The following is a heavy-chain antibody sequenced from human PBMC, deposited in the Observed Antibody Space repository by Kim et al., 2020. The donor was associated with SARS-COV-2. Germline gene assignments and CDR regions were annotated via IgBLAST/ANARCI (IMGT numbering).Heavy chain of an antibody. J-gene: IGHJ6*03. CDR2: MSYSGST. D-gene: IGHD6-13*01. CDR3: ARHHRYSTAAWRRYYYMDV. CDR1: GGSVSGHS. V-gene: IGHV4-59*08. Sequence: SETLSLTCTVSGGSVSGHSWSWIRQSPGKGLEWIGYMSYSGSTNYNPSLNSRVTISVDTSKNQCSLRLSSVTAADTAVYYCARHHRYSTAAWRRYYYMDVWGQGTTVTVSS.